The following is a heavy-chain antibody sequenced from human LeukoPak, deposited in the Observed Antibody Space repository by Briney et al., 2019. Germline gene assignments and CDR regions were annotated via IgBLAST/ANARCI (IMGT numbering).Heavy chain of an antibody. V-gene: IGHV3-53*01. Sequence: GGSLRLSCAASGFTVSSNYMSWVRQAPGKGLEWVSVIYSGGSTYYADSVKGRFTISRDNSKNTLYLQMNSLRAEDTAVYYCARDLFAYYDSSGYGYWGQGTLVTASS. CDR3: ARDLFAYYDSSGYGY. CDR2: IYSGGST. CDR1: GFTVSSNY. J-gene: IGHJ4*02. D-gene: IGHD3-22*01.